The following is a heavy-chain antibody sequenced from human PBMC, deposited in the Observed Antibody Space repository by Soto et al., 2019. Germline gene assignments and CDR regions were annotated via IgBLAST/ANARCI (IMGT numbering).Heavy chain of an antibody. CDR2: INAYNGTR. CDR3: SRNRDRGADF. Sequence: QVHLVQSGPEVKKPGASVKVSCKASGYTFNTYGITRVRQAPGQGLEWMAWINAYNGTRIYAQNFQGSVTVTTDTSTSAAHMELMSLTSDDTAVFFFSRNRDRGADFWGLGTIVTASS. CDR1: GYTFNTYG. J-gene: IGHJ3*01. D-gene: IGHD1-26*01. V-gene: IGHV1-18*01.